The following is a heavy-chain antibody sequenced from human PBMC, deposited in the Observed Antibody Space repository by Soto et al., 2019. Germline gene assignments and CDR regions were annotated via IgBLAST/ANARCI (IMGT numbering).Heavy chain of an antibody. CDR1: GYSFTSYW. CDR2: IYPGDSDT. V-gene: IGHV5-51*01. D-gene: IGHD3-10*01. J-gene: IGHJ6*02. Sequence: GESLKISCKGSGYSFTSYWIGWVRQMPGKGLEWMGLIYPGDSDTRYSPSFQGQVTISADKSISTAYLQWSSLKASDTAMYYCARHGKGSGRLLDYYYYCMDVGCQGTTVTVSS. CDR3: ARHGKGSGRLLDYYYYCMDV.